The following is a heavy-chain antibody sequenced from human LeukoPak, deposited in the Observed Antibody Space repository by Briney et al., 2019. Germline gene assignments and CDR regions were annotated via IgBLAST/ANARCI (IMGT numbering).Heavy chain of an antibody. CDR1: GFTFSSYW. CDR3: ATEDSGRDYFDY. CDR2: IKRDGSST. J-gene: IGHJ4*02. V-gene: IGHV3-74*01. D-gene: IGHD5-12*01. Sequence: GGSLRLSCAASGFTFSSYWMHWVRQGPGKGLVWVSRIKRDGSSTSYADSVKGRFTISRDNAKNTVYLQMSSLRAEDTAVYYCATEDSGRDYFDYWGQGTLVTVSS.